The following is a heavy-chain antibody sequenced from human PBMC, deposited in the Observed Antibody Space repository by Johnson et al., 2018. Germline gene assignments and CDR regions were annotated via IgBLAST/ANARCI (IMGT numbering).Heavy chain of an antibody. Sequence: QVQLVQSGGGVVQPGRSLRLSCAASGFTFSSYGMHWVRQAPGKGLEWVAVISYDGSNKYYADSVKGRFTISRDNSKNTLYMQMNSLRAEDTAVYYCARESESNYYYYMDVWGKGTTVTVSS. V-gene: IGHV3-30*03. J-gene: IGHJ6*03. CDR3: ARESESNYYYYMDV. CDR1: GFTFSSYG. CDR2: ISYDGSNK.